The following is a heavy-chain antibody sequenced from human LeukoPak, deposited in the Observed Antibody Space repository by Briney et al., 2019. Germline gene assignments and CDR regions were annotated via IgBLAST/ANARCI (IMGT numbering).Heavy chain of an antibody. V-gene: IGHV4-4*07. D-gene: IGHD1-26*01. Sequence: SETLSLTCTASGCSISSYYLSWIRQPAGKGLEWVWRIYTSGSTNYNASLKSRVSMSVDTSKNQFSLKLSSVTAADTAVFYCARENSGSYREFDYWGQGTLVTVSS. J-gene: IGHJ4*02. CDR1: GCSISSYY. CDR2: IYTSGST. CDR3: ARENSGSYREFDY.